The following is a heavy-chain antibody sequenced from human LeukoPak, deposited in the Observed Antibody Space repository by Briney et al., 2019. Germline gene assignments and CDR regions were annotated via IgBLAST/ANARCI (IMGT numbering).Heavy chain of an antibody. J-gene: IGHJ4*02. CDR3: ARDKSWDY. CDR1: GSTFTVYY. V-gene: IGHV1-2*02. CDR2: INPNSGGT. Sequence: ASVNVSCKSSGSTFTVYYMHWVRQAPGQGLEWMGWINPNSGGTNYAQNFQGRVTMTRDTSISTAYMELSRLRSDDTAVYYCARDKSWDYWGQGTLITVSS.